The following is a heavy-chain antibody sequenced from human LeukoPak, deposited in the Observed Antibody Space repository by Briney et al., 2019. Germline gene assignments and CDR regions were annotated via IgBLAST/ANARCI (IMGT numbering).Heavy chain of an antibody. Sequence: GESLKISCKGSGFSFSTSWIGWVRQMPGKGLEWMGIIYPGDSDTSYSPSFQGQATISADKSINTAYLQWSSLRASDTAIYYCAKLSATYHLDYWGQGTLVTVSS. D-gene: IGHD1-14*01. CDR3: AKLSATYHLDY. CDR1: GFSFSTSW. CDR2: IYPGDSDT. J-gene: IGHJ4*02. V-gene: IGHV5-51*01.